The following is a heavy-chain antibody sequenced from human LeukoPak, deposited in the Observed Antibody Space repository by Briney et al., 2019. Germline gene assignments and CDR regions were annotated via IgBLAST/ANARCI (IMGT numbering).Heavy chain of an antibody. V-gene: IGHV3-53*01. CDR3: ASAGDLTSYYHHDAFDI. CDR2: IYSGGST. Sequence: GGSLRLSCEASGFTVSSNYMSWVRQAPGKGLEWVSVIYSGGSTYYADSVKGRFTISRDNSKNTLYLQMNSLRAEDTAVYYCASAGDLTSYYHHDAFDIWGQRTMVTVSS. CDR1: GFTVSSNY. D-gene: IGHD3-9*01. J-gene: IGHJ3*02.